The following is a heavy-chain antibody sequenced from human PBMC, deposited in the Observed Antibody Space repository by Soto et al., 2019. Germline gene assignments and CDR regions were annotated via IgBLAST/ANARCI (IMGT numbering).Heavy chain of an antibody. V-gene: IGHV4-34*01. CDR1: GGSFSGYY. CDR2: INHSGST. D-gene: IGHD5-12*01. J-gene: IGHJ4*02. Sequence: SETLSLTCAVYGGSFSGYYWSWIRQPPGKGLEWIGEINHSGSTNYNPSLKSRVTISVDTSKNQFSLKLSSVTAADTAVYYCARHPRSERGYSGYDGHYCSTGSCYPFDYWGQGTLVTVSS. CDR3: ARHPRSERGYSGYDGHYCSTGSCYPFDY.